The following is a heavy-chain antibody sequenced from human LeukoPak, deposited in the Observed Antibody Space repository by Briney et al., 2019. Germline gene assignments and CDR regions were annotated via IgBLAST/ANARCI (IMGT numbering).Heavy chain of an antibody. CDR1: GGSISSYY. CDR2: IYYSGST. D-gene: IGHD3-22*01. V-gene: IGHV4-59*01. J-gene: IGHJ4*02. Sequence: SETLSLTCTVSGGSISSYYWSWIRQPPGKGLEWIGYIYYSGSTNYNPSLKSRVTVSVDTSKNQFSLKLSSVTAADTAVYYCARGRTYYYDSSGQTFDYWGQGTLVTVSS. CDR3: ARGRTYYYDSSGQTFDY.